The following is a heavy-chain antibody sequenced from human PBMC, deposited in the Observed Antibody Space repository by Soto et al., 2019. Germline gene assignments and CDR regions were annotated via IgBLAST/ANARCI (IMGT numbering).Heavy chain of an antibody. CDR3: ASVPPRVVVVLAEVAT. Sequence: QVQLKQSGPGLVRPSGTLSLTCRVSGTSISSSYWWAWVRQSPGEGLEWIGEIYHNGITKYNPSLKSRVSMSIDTSNNQFSLKLTSVTAADTAVYYCASVPPRVVVVLAEVATWGQGTLVTVSS. D-gene: IGHD2-21*01. CDR2: IYHNGIT. CDR1: GTSISSSYW. V-gene: IGHV4-4*02. J-gene: IGHJ4*02.